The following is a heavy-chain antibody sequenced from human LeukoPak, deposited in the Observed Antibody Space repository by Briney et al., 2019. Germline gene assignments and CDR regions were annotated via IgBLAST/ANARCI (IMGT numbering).Heavy chain of an antibody. D-gene: IGHD6-13*01. J-gene: IGHJ4*02. CDR3: VRGRGNSSSWYWDY. CDR1: GFTFSSYW. CDR2: INQDGSEQ. Sequence: GGSLRLSCAASGFTFSSYWMSWVRQAPGKWLDWVANINQDGSEQYYVDSAKGRFTFSRDNGKKSLFLQMNSLRVEDTAVYFCVRGRGNSSSWYWDYWGQGTLVTVSS. V-gene: IGHV3-7*02.